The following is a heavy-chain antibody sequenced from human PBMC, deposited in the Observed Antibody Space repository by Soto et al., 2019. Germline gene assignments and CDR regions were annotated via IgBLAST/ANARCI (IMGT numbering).Heavy chain of an antibody. CDR2: ISAYNGNT. D-gene: IGHD1-26*01. Sequence: ASVKVSCKASGYTFTNYGISWVRQAPGQGLEWMGWISAYNGNTNYAQKLQGRVTMTTDTSTSTAYMELRTLRSDDTAVYYCVGIVGADRRWFDPWGQGTLVNVSS. CDR1: GYTFTNYG. V-gene: IGHV1-18*01. J-gene: IGHJ5*02. CDR3: VGIVGADRRWFDP.